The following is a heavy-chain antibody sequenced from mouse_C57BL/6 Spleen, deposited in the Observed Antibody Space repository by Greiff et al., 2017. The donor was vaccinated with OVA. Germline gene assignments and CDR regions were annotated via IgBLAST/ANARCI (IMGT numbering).Heavy chain of an antibody. V-gene: IGHV2-5*01. D-gene: IGHD1-1*01. CDR3: AKNWITTVVATPYYAMDY. Sequence: QVQLKQSGPGLVQPSQSLSITCTVSGFSLTSYGVHWVRQSPGKGLEWLGVIWRGGSTDYNAAFMSRLSITKDNSKSQVFFKMNSLQADDTAIYYCAKNWITTVVATPYYAMDYWGQGTSVTVSS. J-gene: IGHJ4*01. CDR1: GFSLTSYG. CDR2: IWRGGST.